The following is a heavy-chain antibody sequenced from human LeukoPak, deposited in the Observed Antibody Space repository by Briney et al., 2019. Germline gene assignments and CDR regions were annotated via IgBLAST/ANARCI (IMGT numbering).Heavy chain of an antibody. V-gene: IGHV3-7*01. J-gene: IGHJ3*02. CDR3: ARESITMVRGVIRPHSFDI. CDR2: IKQDGSEK. CDR1: GFTFSSYW. Sequence: GGSLRLSCAASGFTFSSYWMSWVRQAPGKGLEWVANIKQDGSEKYYVDSVKGRFTISRDNAKDSLYLQMNSLRAEDTAVYYCARESITMVRGVIRPHSFDIWGQGTMVTVSS. D-gene: IGHD3-10*01.